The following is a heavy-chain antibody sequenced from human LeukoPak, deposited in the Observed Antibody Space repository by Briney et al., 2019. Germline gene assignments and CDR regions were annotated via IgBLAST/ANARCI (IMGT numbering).Heavy chain of an antibody. D-gene: IGHD3-10*01. CDR2: INHSGST. CDR1: GGSFSGYY. CDR3: ARDRTGFYYYGSYYYYYMDV. V-gene: IGHV4-34*01. Sequence: SETLSLTCAVYGGSFSGYYWSWIRQPPGKGLEWIGEINHSGSTNYNPSLKSRVTISVDTSKNHFSLKLSSVTAADTAVYYCARDRTGFYYYGSYYYYYMDVWGKGTTVTVSS. J-gene: IGHJ6*03.